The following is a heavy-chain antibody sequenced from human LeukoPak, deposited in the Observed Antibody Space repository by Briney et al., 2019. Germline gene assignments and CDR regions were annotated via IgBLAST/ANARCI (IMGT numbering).Heavy chain of an antibody. CDR1: GFTFSSYG. D-gene: IGHD1-7*01. Sequence: GGSLTLSCAASGFTFSSYGMHWVRQAPGKGLEWVAVISYDGSNKYYADSVKGRFTISRDNSKNTLYLKMKSVKDKDTAVYSCAKGGNYRDYFDYWGQGTLVTVSS. CDR2: ISYDGSNK. CDR3: AKGGNYRDYFDY. J-gene: IGHJ4*02. V-gene: IGHV3-30*18.